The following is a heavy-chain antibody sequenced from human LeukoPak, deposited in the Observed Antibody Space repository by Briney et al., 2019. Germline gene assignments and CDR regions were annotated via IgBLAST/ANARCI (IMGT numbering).Heavy chain of an antibody. Sequence: SETLSLTCTVSGGTISSNYWSWIRQPPGKGLEWIGYIYYSGSTNYNPSLKSLVTISVDTSKNQFFLKLSSVTAADTAVYYCARDTDSSGYYPYYFDYWGQGTLVTVSS. V-gene: IGHV4-59*01. CDR1: GGTISSNY. CDR3: ARDTDSSGYYPYYFDY. D-gene: IGHD3-22*01. CDR2: IYYSGST. J-gene: IGHJ4*02.